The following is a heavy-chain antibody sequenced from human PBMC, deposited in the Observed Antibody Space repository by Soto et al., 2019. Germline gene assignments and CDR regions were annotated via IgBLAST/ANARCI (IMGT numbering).Heavy chain of an antibody. V-gene: IGHV4-34*01. Sequence: PSETLSLTCAVYGGSFSGYYWSWIRQPPGKGLEWIGEINHSGSTNYNPSLKSRVTISVDTSKNQFSLKLSSVTAADTAVYYCARGGVAAAGTYYYYGMDVWGQGTTGTVSS. CDR3: ARGGVAAAGTYYYYGMDV. D-gene: IGHD6-13*01. CDR2: INHSGST. CDR1: GGSFSGYY. J-gene: IGHJ6*02.